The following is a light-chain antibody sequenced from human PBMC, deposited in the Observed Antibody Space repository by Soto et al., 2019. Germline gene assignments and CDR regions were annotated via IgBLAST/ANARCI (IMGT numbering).Light chain of an antibody. J-gene: IGLJ1*01. CDR2: GNS. CDR1: SSNIGAGYD. Sequence: SVLTQQPSVSGAPGQRVTISCTGSSSNIGAGYDVHWYQQLPGTAPKLLIYGNSNRPSGVPDRFSGSKSGTSASLAITGLQAEDEAHYYCSSYRTASPCVFGTGTKVTVL. CDR3: SSYRTASPCV. V-gene: IGLV1-40*01.